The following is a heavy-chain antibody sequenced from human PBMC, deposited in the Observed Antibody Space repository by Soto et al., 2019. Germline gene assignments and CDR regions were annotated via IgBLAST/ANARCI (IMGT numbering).Heavy chain of an antibody. J-gene: IGHJ4*02. CDR1: GGSISSGGYY. D-gene: IGHD4-17*01. V-gene: IGHV4-31*03. Sequence: QVQLQESGPGLVKPSQTLSLTCTVSGGSISSGGYYWSWIRQHPGKGLEWIGYIYYSGSTYYNPPRKSRVTISVDTSKNQFCLKLSSVTAADTAVYYCARGRGTVTTVTTHLDYWGQGTLVTVSS. CDR3: ARGRGTVTTVTTHLDY. CDR2: IYYSGST.